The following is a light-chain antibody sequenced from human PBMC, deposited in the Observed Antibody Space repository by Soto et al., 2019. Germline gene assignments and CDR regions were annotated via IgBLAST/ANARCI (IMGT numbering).Light chain of an antibody. CDR2: DAS. J-gene: IGKJ1*01. V-gene: IGKV1-39*01. CDR3: QQYDGSPRT. CDR1: QSITKY. Sequence: EIQMTHSPSSLSAFVGASVTITXXASQSITKYLNWYRQRPGKAPKLLIYDASSRAAGIPDRFSGSGSGTDFTLTITRLEPEDFAVYHCQQYDGSPRTFGQGSKADIK.